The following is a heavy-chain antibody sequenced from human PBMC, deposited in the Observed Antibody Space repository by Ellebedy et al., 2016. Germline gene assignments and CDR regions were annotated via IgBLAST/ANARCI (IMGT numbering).Heavy chain of an antibody. CDR3: ARARTTVTLTYYYYYGMDV. J-gene: IGHJ6*02. D-gene: IGHD4-17*01. V-gene: IGHV4-59*01. Sequence: SETLSLXXTVSGGSISSYYWSWIRQPPGKGLEWIGYIYYSGSTNYNPSLKSRVTISVDTSKNQFSLKLSSVTAADTAVYYCARARTTVTLTYYYYYGMDVWGQGTTVTVSS. CDR1: GGSISSYY. CDR2: IYYSGST.